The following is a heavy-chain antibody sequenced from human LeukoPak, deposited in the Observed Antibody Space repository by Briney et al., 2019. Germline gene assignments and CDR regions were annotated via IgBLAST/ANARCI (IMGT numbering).Heavy chain of an antibody. V-gene: IGHV3-48*03. CDR2: ISGSGSTI. CDR3: ARDFERRGSSSVDY. CDR1: GFTFSSYE. J-gene: IGHJ4*02. Sequence: GGSLRLSCAASGFTFSSYEMNWVRQAPGKGLEWVSYISGSGSTINYADSVKGRFTISRDNAKNSLYLQMNSLRAEDTAVYYCARDFERRGSSSVDYWGQGTLVTVSS. D-gene: IGHD6-6*01.